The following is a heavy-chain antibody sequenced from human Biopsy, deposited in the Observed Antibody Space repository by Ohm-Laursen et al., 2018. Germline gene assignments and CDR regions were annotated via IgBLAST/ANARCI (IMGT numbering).Heavy chain of an antibody. J-gene: IGHJ4*02. CDR3: ARIIVRISGSSNYFDY. CDR1: GFSISSGHY. CDR2: ISHSGDT. V-gene: IGHV4-38-2*01. D-gene: IGHD3-22*01. Sequence: SDTLSLTCAVFGFSISSGHYWAWIRQPPGKGLEWIGTISHSGDTYYNPSLKTRVTMSLDTSKNQFSLRLSSVTAVDTAIYYCARIIVRISGSSNYFDYWGQGTLVTVSS.